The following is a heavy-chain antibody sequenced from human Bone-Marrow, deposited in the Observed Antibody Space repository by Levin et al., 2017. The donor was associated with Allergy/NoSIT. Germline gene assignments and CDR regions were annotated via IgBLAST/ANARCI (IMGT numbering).Heavy chain of an antibody. CDR1: GYSFASYW. D-gene: IGHD2-15*01. V-gene: IGHV5-51*01. Sequence: GGSLRLSCKGSGYSFASYWIGWVRQMPGKDLEWMGIIYPGDSDTRYRPSFQGQVTISADKSISTAYLQWSSLKASDTAMYFCARGYCSGGSCYSTFDYWGQGTLVTVSS. CDR3: ARGYCSGGSCYSTFDY. J-gene: IGHJ4*02. CDR2: IYPGDSDT.